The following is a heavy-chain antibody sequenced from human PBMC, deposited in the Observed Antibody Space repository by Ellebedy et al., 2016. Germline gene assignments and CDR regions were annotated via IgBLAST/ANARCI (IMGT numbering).Heavy chain of an antibody. CDR2: ISGSGGST. D-gene: IGHD5-18*01. J-gene: IGHJ4*02. CDR1: GFTFSSYG. V-gene: IGHV3-23*01. Sequence: GGSLRLXXAASGFTFSSYGMHWVRQAPGKGLEWVSAISGSGGSTYYADSVKGRFTISRDNSKNTLYLQMNSLRAEDTAVYYCARDPTRYSYGPDYWGQGTLVTVSS. CDR3: ARDPTRYSYGPDY.